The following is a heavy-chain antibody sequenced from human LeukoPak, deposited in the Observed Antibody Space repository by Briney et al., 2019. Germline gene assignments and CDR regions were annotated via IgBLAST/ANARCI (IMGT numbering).Heavy chain of an antibody. J-gene: IGHJ4*02. CDR1: GGTFSSYA. CDR2: IIPICGTA. CDR3: ARDCSSTSCYSDY. Sequence: ASVKVSGKASGGTFSSYAISWVRQAPGQGLEWMGGIIPICGTANYAPKFQGRVTITADESTSTAYMELSSLRSEDTAVYYCARDCSSTSCYSDYWGQGTLVTVSS. V-gene: IGHV1-69*13. D-gene: IGHD2-2*01.